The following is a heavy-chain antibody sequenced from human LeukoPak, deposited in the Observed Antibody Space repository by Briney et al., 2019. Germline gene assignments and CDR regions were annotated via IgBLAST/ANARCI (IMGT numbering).Heavy chain of an antibody. CDR3: ARLDGYNLLVDY. Sequence: ASVKVSCKASGYTFTSYGINWVRQAPGQGLEWMGWISVYNGNTNYAQKLQGRVTMTTDTSTNTAYTELRSLRSDDTAVYYCARLDGYNLLVDYWGQGTLVTVSS. J-gene: IGHJ4*02. D-gene: IGHD5-24*01. V-gene: IGHV1-18*01. CDR2: ISVYNGNT. CDR1: GYTFTSYG.